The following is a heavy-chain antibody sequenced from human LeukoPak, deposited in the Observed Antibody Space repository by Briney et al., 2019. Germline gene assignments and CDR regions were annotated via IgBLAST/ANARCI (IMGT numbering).Heavy chain of an antibody. D-gene: IGHD5-24*01. Sequence: SETLSLTCTVSGGSISSYYWSWIRQPPGKGLEWIGYIYYSGSTNYNPSLKSRVTISVDTSKNQFSLKLSSVTAADTAVYYCAGRPEDGHNWGDAFDIWGQGTMVTVSS. J-gene: IGHJ3*02. CDR1: GGSISSYY. CDR2: IYYSGST. CDR3: AGRPEDGHNWGDAFDI. V-gene: IGHV4-59*01.